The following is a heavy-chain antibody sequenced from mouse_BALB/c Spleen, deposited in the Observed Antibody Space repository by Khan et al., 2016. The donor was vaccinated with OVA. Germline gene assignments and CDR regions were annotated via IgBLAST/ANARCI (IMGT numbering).Heavy chain of an antibody. Sequence: VELVESGPELVRPEVSVKISCKGSGYTFTDYSMHWVKQSHAKSLEWIGVISTDSVNTNYNQKFKGKATLTVDKSSSTAYMELARMTSEDSAIYYCAIRDYFDYWGQGTTLTVSS. V-gene: IGHV1S137*01. CDR2: ISTDSVNT. CDR3: AIRDYFDY. CDR1: GYTFTDYS. J-gene: IGHJ2*01.